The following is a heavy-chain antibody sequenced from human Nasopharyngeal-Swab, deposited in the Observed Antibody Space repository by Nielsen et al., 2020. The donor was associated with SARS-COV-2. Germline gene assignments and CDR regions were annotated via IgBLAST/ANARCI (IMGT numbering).Heavy chain of an antibody. Sequence: GESLKISCKGSGYSFTSYWISWVRQLPGKGLEWMGRIDPSASYTNYSPSFQGHVTISADKSISTAYLQWSSLKAADTAMYYCARGAGACSSTSCNNWFDPWGQGTLVTVSS. CDR2: IDPSASYT. J-gene: IGHJ5*02. CDR1: GYSFTSYW. CDR3: ARGAGACSSTSCNNWFDP. V-gene: IGHV5-10-1*01. D-gene: IGHD2-2*01.